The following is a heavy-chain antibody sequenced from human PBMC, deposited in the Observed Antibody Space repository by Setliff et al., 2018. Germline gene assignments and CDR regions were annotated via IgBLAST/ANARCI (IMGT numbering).Heavy chain of an antibody. CDR3: ARAGNYNFWSGYPPYYYYYGMDV. J-gene: IGHJ6*02. V-gene: IGHV3-7*01. CDR1: GFTFSSYW. Sequence: PGGSLRLSCAASGFTFSSYWMSWVRQAPGKGLEWVANIKQDGSEKYYVDSVKGRFTISRDNAKNSLYLQMNSLRAEDTAVYYCARAGNYNFWSGYPPYYYYYGMDVWGQGTTVTVSS. CDR2: IKQDGSEK. D-gene: IGHD3-3*01.